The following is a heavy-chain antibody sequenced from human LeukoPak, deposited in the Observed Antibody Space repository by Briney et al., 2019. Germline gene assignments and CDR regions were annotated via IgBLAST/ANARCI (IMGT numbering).Heavy chain of an antibody. CDR3: ARASVLDY. CDR1: RFTFSSYK. CDR2: ISSSGSST. D-gene: IGHD2-8*02. V-gene: IGHV3-48*03. J-gene: IGHJ4*02. Sequence: QPGGSLRLSCATSRFTFSSYKMNGVRQAPGKGLEWVSYISSSGSSTYYAESVKGRFTISRDNAQNSLYLQMSSLRAVDTAVYYCARASVLDYWGQGTLVTVS.